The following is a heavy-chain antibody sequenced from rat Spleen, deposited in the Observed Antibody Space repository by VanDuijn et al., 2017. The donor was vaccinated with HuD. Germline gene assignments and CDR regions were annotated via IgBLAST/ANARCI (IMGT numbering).Heavy chain of an antibody. CDR3: ARRHYGYTDYFDY. CDR2: LSYDNYNT. V-gene: IGHV5-29*01. D-gene: IGHD1-9*01. J-gene: IGHJ2*01. Sequence: EVQLVESGGGLVQPGRSLKLSCAASGFTFSDYYMAWVRQAPAKGLEWVATLSYDNYNTYYRDSVKGRFTIPRDNAKSTLSLQMDSLRSEDTATYYCARRHYGYTDYFDYWGQGVMVTVSS. CDR1: GFTFSDYY.